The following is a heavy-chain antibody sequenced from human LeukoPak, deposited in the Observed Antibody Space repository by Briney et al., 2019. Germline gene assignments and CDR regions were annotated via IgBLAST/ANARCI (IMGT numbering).Heavy chain of an antibody. CDR3: ARDSGYYDSSGYYPGNFDY. Sequence: GGSLRLSCAASGFTFSSYWMSWVRQAPGKGLEWVANIKQDGSGKYYVDSVKGRFTISRDNAKNSLYLQMNSLRAEDTAVYYCARDSGYYDSSGYYPGNFDYWGQGTLVTVSS. D-gene: IGHD3-22*01. V-gene: IGHV3-7*01. CDR2: IKQDGSGK. J-gene: IGHJ4*02. CDR1: GFTFSSYW.